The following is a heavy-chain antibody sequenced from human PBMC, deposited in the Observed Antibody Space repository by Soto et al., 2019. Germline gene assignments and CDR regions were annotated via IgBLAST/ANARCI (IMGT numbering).Heavy chain of an antibody. CDR1: GFTFSTYS. J-gene: IGHJ6*02. CDR2: ITRSSNTI. D-gene: IGHD3-10*01. Sequence: GGSLILSCAASGFTFSTYSMNWVRQAPGKGLEWVSYITRSSNTIDNADSVKGRFTISRDNAKNSLYLQMNSLRDEDTAVYYCARLLDYYYGMDVWGQGTTVTVSS. CDR3: ARLLDYYYGMDV. V-gene: IGHV3-48*02.